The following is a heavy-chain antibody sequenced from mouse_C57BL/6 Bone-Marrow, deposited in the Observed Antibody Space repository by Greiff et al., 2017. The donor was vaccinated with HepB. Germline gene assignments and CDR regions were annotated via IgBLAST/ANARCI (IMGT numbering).Heavy chain of an antibody. V-gene: IGHV1-81*01. D-gene: IGHD2-12*01. Sequence: VQLQQSGAELARPGASVKLSCKASGYTFTSYGISWVKQRTGQGLEWIGEIYPRSGNTYYNEKFKGKATLTADKSSSTAYMELRSLTSEDSAVYFCARRKLRRFAYWGQGTLVTVSA. CDR3: ARRKLRRFAY. CDR1: GYTFTSYG. J-gene: IGHJ3*01. CDR2: IYPRSGNT.